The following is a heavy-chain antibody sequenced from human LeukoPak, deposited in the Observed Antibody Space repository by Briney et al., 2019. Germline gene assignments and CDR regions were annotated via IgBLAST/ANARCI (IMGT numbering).Heavy chain of an antibody. D-gene: IGHD1-26*01. Sequence: ASVKVSCKASEYTFTGYYMHWVRQAPGQGLEWMGWINPNSGGTNYAQKFQGRVTMTRDTSISTAYMELSRLRSDDTAVYYCASRQIYSGSYYGDYWGQGTLVTVSS. CDR3: ASRQIYSGSYYGDY. CDR2: INPNSGGT. J-gene: IGHJ4*02. V-gene: IGHV1-2*02. CDR1: EYTFTGYY.